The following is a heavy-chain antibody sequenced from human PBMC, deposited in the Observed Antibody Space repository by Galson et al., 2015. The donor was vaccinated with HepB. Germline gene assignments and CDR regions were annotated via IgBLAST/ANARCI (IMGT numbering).Heavy chain of an antibody. CDR3: TKDPRFVVVPYTED. J-gene: IGHJ4*02. CDR1: GFIFSTYD. Sequence: SLRLSCAASGFIFSTYDMCWVRQAPGRGLEWISSISGSGRRTYYADSVKGRFTNSRDNAKNTLYLEMDTLSAGDTAVYYCTKDPRFVVVPYTEDWGQGTLVTVSS. V-gene: IGHV3-23*01. D-gene: IGHD2-21*01. CDR2: ISGSGRRT.